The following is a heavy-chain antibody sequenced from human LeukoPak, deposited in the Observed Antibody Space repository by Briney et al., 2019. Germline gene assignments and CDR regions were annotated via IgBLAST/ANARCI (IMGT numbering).Heavy chain of an antibody. V-gene: IGHV4-61*02. CDR1: GGSISSGSYY. CDR3: ARVGVGATGGFDY. Sequence: SQTLSLTCTVSGGSISSGSYYWSWIWQPAGKGLEWIGRIYTSGSTNYNPSLKSRVTISVDTSKNQFSLKLSSVTAAGTAVYYCARVGVGATGGFDYWGQGTLVTVSS. J-gene: IGHJ4*02. CDR2: IYTSGST. D-gene: IGHD1-26*01.